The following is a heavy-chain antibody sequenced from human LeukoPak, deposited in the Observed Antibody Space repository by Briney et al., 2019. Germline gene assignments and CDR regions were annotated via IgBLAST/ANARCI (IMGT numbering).Heavy chain of an antibody. Sequence: SVKVSCKASGGTFSSYAISWVRQAPGQGLEWMGRIIPILGIANYAQKFQGRVTITADKSTSTAYMELSSLRSEDTAVYYCVRDPSNTSGWKTWFDPWGQGTLVTVSS. CDR2: IIPILGIA. CDR1: GGTFSSYA. CDR3: VRDPSNTSGWKTWFDP. V-gene: IGHV1-69*04. J-gene: IGHJ5*02. D-gene: IGHD6-19*01.